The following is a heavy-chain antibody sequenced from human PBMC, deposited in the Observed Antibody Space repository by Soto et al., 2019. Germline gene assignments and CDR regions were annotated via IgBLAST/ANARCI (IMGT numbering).Heavy chain of an antibody. Sequence: ASVKVSCKASGYTFTGYYMHWVRQVPGQGLEWMGWINPNSGGTNYAQKFQGRVTMTRDTSISTAYMELSRLRSDDTAVYYCARDDGSSYYTGKDYYYGMDVWGQGTTVTV. CDR2: INPNSGGT. J-gene: IGHJ6*02. CDR3: ARDDGSSYYTGKDYYYGMDV. D-gene: IGHD1-26*01. CDR1: GYTFTGYY. V-gene: IGHV1-2*02.